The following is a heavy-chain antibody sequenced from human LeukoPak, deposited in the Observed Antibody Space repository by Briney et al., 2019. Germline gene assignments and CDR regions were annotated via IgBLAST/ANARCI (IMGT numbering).Heavy chain of an antibody. Sequence: GRSLRLSCAASGFTFSSYAMHWVRQAPGKGLEWVAVISYDGSNKNYADSVKGRFTISGDNSKNTLYLQMNSLRAEDTSVYYCAKEWYVGSPPDYWGQGTQVTVSS. V-gene: IGHV3-30*04. CDR2: ISYDGSNK. CDR1: GFTFSSYA. D-gene: IGHD3-10*01. J-gene: IGHJ4*02. CDR3: AKEWYVGSPPDY.